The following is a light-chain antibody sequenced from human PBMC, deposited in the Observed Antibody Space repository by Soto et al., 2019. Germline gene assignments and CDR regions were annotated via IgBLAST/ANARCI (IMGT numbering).Light chain of an antibody. CDR2: GAS. Sequence: DIQLTQSPSFLSASVGDRVTITCRASQGISSYLAWYQQRPGKAPKLLMYGASTLQSGVPSRFSGSASGTSFTLTINILQHEDFATYYCQQLNNFPHTFGQGTKVE. V-gene: IGKV1-9*01. CDR1: QGISSY. CDR3: QQLNNFPHT. J-gene: IGKJ1*01.